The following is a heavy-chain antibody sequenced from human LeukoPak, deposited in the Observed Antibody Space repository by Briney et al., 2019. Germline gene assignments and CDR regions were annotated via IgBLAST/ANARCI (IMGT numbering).Heavy chain of an antibody. CDR3: ARVFLYYDILTGYYGSWYFDY. V-gene: IGHV1-18*01. J-gene: IGHJ4*02. Sequence: ASVNVSCKASGYTFTSYGISWVRQAPAQGLEWMGWISAYNGNTNYAQKLQGRVTMIPDTSTSTAYMELRSLGSDDTAVYDCARVFLYYDILTGYYGSWYFDYWGQGTLVTVSS. CDR1: GYTFTSYG. CDR2: ISAYNGNT. D-gene: IGHD3-9*01.